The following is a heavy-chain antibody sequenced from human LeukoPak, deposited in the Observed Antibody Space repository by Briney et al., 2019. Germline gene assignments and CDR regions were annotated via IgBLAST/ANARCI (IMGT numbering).Heavy chain of an antibody. V-gene: IGHV4-38-2*02. J-gene: IGHJ6*03. CDR1: GYSIGSGYY. CDR3: ARAVEGSGSYYYHYMDV. D-gene: IGHD6-19*01. CDR2: IYHSGST. Sequence: SETLSLTCTVSGYSIGSGYYWGWILQPPGKGLEWIVSIYHSGSTYYNPSLKSRVTISVDTSKNQFSLKLSSVTAADTAVYYCARAVEGSGSYYYHYMDVWGKGTTVTVSS.